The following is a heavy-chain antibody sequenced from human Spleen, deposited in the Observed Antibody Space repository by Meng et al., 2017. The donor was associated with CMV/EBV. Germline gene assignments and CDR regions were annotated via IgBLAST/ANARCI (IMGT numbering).Heavy chain of an antibody. Sequence: SVKVSCKASGGTFSGYVMSWVRQAPGQGLEWMGGFNHMTGTANYAQNFQGRVTITTDESTSTVYMEMSSLRYEDTAVYYCASLNPHDYSNENWFDPWGQGTLVTVSS. V-gene: IGHV1-69*05. D-gene: IGHD4-11*01. CDR2: FNHMTGTA. CDR1: GGTFSGYV. CDR3: ASLNPHDYSNENWFDP. J-gene: IGHJ5*02.